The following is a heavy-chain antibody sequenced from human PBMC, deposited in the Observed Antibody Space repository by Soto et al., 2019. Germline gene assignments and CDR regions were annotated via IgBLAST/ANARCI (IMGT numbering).Heavy chain of an antibody. V-gene: IGHV1-46*01. CDR2: INPGGGTT. D-gene: IGHD2-21*02. J-gene: IGHJ4*02. CDR1: GYTLTSYY. CDR3: ARARHIVVVSANGYFDY. Sequence: ASVKVSCKASGYTLTSYYMHWVRQAPGQGLEWVGFINPGGGTTSYAQKFQGRVAMTRETSTSTVYMELSRLRSDDTAVYYCARARHIVVVSANGYFDYWGQGTMVTVYS.